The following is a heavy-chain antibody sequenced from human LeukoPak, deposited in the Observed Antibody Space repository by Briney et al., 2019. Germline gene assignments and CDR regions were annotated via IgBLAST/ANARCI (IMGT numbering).Heavy chain of an antibody. D-gene: IGHD3-10*01. Sequence: GSLRLSCAASGFTFSSYSMNWVRQAPGKGLEWVSYISSSSSTIYYADSVKGRFTISRDNAKNSLYLQMNSLRAEDTAVYYCAREPDYYGSGSYLNVWGQGTLVTVSS. CDR2: ISSSSSTI. CDR3: AREPDYYGSGSYLNV. J-gene: IGHJ4*02. CDR1: GFTFSSYS. V-gene: IGHV3-48*04.